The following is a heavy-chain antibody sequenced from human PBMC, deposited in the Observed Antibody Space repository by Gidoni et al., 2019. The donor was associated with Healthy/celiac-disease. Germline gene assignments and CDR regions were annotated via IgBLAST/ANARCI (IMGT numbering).Heavy chain of an antibody. CDR2: ISWKSGSI. Sequence: EVQLVESGGDVVQPGRTLGLFCAASVFTLYDYAMHWVRQAPGKGLEWVSGISWKSGSIGYADSVKGRLTISRDNAKNSLYLQMNSLRAEDTALYYCARWELAGHTPDYWGQGTLVTVSS. V-gene: IGHV3-9*01. D-gene: IGHD1-26*01. J-gene: IGHJ4*02. CDR1: VFTLYDYA. CDR3: ARWELAGHTPDY.